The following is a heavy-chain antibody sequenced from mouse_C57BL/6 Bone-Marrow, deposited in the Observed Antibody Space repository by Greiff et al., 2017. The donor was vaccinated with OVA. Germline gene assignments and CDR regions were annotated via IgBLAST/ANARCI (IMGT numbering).Heavy chain of an antibody. Sequence: QVQLQQPGAELVMPGASVKLSCKASGYTFTSYWMHWVKQRPGQGLEWIGEIDPSDSYTNYNQKFKGKSTWTVDKSSSTAYMQLSSLTSEDSAVYYCARGGDYDYFDYWGQGTTLTVSS. CDR1: GYTFTSYW. CDR3: ARGGDYDYFDY. V-gene: IGHV1-69*01. CDR2: IDPSDSYT. D-gene: IGHD2-4*01. J-gene: IGHJ2*01.